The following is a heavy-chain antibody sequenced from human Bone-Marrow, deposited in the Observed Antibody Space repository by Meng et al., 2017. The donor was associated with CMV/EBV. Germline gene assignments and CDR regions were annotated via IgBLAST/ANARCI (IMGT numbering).Heavy chain of an antibody. CDR3: AKGLRTGYFYYYGMAV. Sequence: GESLKISCAASGFTVSSNYMSWVRQAPGKGLEWVSVIYSGGSTYYADSVKGRFTISRDNSKNTLYLQMNSLRDEDTALYYCAKGLRTGYFYYYGMAVWGQGTTVTVSS. D-gene: IGHD2-15*01. CDR1: GFTVSSNY. V-gene: IGHV3-53*01. CDR2: IYSGGST. J-gene: IGHJ6*02.